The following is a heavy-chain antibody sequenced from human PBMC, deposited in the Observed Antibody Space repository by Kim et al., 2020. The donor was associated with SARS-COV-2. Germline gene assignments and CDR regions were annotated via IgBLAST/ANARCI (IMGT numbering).Heavy chain of an antibody. CDR3: VKDIGG. J-gene: IGHJ4*02. Sequence: SNGGSTYYADSVKGRFTISRDNSKNTLYLQMSSLRAEDTAVYYCVKDIGGWGQGTLVTVSS. CDR2: SNGGST. D-gene: IGHD2-15*01. V-gene: IGHV3-64D*09.